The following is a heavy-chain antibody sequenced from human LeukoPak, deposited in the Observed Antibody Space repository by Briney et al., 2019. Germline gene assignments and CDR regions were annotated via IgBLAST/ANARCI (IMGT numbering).Heavy chain of an antibody. D-gene: IGHD3-22*01. CDR1: GFSFSNYG. CDR2: ISYDGSNE. J-gene: IGHJ4*02. Sequence: GRSLRLSCTASGFSFSNYGMHWVRQAPGKGLEWVAVISYDGSNEYYADSVKGRFTISRDNSKNTLFLQMNSLRPEDTAVYHCAKVALFSGYYPPFDYWGQGTLVTVSS. CDR3: AKVALFSGYYPPFDY. V-gene: IGHV3-30*18.